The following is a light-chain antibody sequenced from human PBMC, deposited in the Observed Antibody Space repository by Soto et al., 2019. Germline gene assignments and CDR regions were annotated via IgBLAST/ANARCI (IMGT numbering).Light chain of an antibody. V-gene: IGKV3-20*01. CDR3: HKYGSSPRT. Sequence: EIVLTQSPGTLSLSPGERATLSCRASESVRSGSLAWYQHKPGQAPRLLIYDASSRATGIPDRFSGSGSGTDFTLTISRLEPEDFAVYFCHKYGSSPRTFGQGTNVEIK. CDR1: ESVRSGS. J-gene: IGKJ1*01. CDR2: DAS.